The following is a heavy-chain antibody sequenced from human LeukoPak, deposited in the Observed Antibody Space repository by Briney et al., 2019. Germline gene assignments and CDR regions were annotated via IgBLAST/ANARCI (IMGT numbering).Heavy chain of an antibody. J-gene: IGHJ3*02. V-gene: IGHV4-31*03. CDR2: IYYSGST. CDR3: AGSPGRYCSGGSCYSDDAFDI. Sequence: TSQTLSLTCTVSGGSISSGGYYWSWIRQHPGKGLEWIGYIYYSGSTYYNPSLKSRVTISVDTSKNQFSLKLSSVTAADTAVYYCAGSPGRYCSGGSCYSDDAFDIWGQGTMVTVSS. CDR1: GGSISSGGYY. D-gene: IGHD2-15*01.